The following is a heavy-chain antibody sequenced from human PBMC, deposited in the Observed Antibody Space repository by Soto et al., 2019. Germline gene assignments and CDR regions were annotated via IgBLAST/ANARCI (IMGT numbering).Heavy chain of an antibody. V-gene: IGHV3-30*18. CDR2: ISYDGSNK. CDR1: GFTFSSYG. Sequence: QVQLVESGGGVVQPGRSLRLSCAASGFTFSSYGMHWVRQAPGKGLEWVAVISYDGSNKYYADSVKGRFTISRDNSKNTLYLQMNSLRAEDTAVYYCAKEGGYYDSRGYYYVRRPTYYFDYWGQGTLVTVSS. CDR3: AKEGGYYDSRGYYYVRRPTYYFDY. D-gene: IGHD3-22*01. J-gene: IGHJ4*02.